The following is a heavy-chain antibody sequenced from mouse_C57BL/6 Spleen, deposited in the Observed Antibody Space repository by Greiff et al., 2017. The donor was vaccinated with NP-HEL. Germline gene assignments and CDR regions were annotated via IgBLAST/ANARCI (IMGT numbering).Heavy chain of an antibody. CDR2: IYPGDGDT. V-gene: IGHV1-80*01. CDR3: AAPYYYGSSYRGFFDY. CDR1: GYAFSSYW. J-gene: IGHJ2*01. Sequence: VKLQQSGAELVKPGASVKISCKASGYAFSSYWMNWVKQRPGKGLEWIGQIYPGDGDTNYNGKFKGKATLTADKSSSTAYMQLSSLTSEDSAVYFCAAPYYYGSSYRGFFDYWGQGTTLTVSS. D-gene: IGHD1-1*01.